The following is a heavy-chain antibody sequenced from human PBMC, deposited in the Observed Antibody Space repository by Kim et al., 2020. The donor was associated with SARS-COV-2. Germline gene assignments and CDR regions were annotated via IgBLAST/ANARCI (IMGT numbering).Heavy chain of an antibody. V-gene: IGHV1-69*01. D-gene: IGHD2-2*01. Sequence: KFQGRVTITADESTSTAYMELSSLRSEDTAVYYCARDRYCSSTSCSYFDYWGQGTLVTVSS. CDR3: ARDRYCSSTSCSYFDY. J-gene: IGHJ4*02.